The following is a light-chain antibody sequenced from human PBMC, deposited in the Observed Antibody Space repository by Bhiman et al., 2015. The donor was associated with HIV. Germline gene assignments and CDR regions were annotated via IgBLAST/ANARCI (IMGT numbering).Light chain of an antibody. CDR2: DVN. V-gene: IGLV2-23*02. J-gene: IGLJ2*01. CDR3: CSYAGSNTFL. CDR1: SSDVGGYNY. Sequence: QSALTQPASVSGSPGQSITISCTGTSSDVGGYNYVSWYQQHPGKAPKLMIYDVNKRPSGVSNRFSGSKSGNTASLTISGLQAEDEAHYYCCSYAGSNTFLFGGGTKLTVL.